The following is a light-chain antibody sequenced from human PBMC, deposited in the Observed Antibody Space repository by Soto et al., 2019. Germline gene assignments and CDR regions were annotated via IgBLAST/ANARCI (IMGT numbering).Light chain of an antibody. J-gene: IGKJ1*01. Sequence: DIQMTQSPSSLSASIGDRVTIACRASQSVSSYLNWYQQKPGKAPNLLVYAASNLPSGVPSRFSGSGSGTDFTLTISRLQPEDFATYYCQQSYSSPPSFGQGTRLDIK. V-gene: IGKV1-39*01. CDR2: AAS. CDR3: QQSYSSPPS. CDR1: QSVSSY.